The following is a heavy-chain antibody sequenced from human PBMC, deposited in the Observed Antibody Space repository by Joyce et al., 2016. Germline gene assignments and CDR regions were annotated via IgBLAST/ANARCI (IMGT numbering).Heavy chain of an antibody. CDR3: ARRVVGVYYFDF. J-gene: IGHJ4*02. V-gene: IGHV4-39*01. CDR2: LPFNGDT. Sequence: QLQLQESGPGLVQPSGTLSLPCTVSGHSLSSNSYYWGWIRQPPGKGLEWVGTLPFNGDTDYNPSLKRRVTMSEDTSRNQFSLTRHSVSAADTAVYYCARRVVGVYYFDFWGQGALVTVSS. D-gene: IGHD2-8*01. CDR1: GHSLSSNSYY.